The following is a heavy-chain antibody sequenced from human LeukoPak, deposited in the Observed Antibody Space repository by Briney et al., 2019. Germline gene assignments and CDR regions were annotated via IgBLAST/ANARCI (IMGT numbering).Heavy chain of an antibody. CDR2: ISSSGSTT. Sequence: KAGGSLRLSCAASGFTFSDYYMSWIRRAPGKGLEWVSYISSSGSTTYYADSVKGRFTISRDNAKNSLYLQMNSLRAEDTAVYYRARVRHRVSLTPVVRGKDYYMDVWGKGTTVTISS. CDR1: GFTFSDYY. J-gene: IGHJ6*03. D-gene: IGHD3-10*01. V-gene: IGHV3-11*01. CDR3: ARVRHRVSLTPVVRGKDYYMDV.